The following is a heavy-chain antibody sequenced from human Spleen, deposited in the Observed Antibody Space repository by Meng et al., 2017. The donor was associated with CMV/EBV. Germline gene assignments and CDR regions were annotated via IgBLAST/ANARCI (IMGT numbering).Heavy chain of an antibody. J-gene: IGHJ4*02. Sequence: LSCADSGFTLSNNYMGWVRKPPSKGRGWVTLMYSVSSAYYTTSVRGQFTISRDSYKNTLFLQMNNLRSDDTAVYYGARDGPGDAGFVRRGQGTLVTVSS. D-gene: IGHD5-24*01. CDR2: MYSVSSA. CDR3: ARDGPGDAGFVR. V-gene: IGHV3-53*05. CDR1: GFTLSNNY.